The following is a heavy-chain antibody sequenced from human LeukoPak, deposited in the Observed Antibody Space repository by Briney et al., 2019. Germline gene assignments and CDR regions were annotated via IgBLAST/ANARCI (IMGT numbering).Heavy chain of an antibody. D-gene: IGHD6-13*01. Sequence: GGSLRLSCAASGFTFDDYAMHWVRQAPGKGLEWVSGISWNSGSIGYADSVKGRFTISRDNAKNSLYLQMNSLRAEDMALYYCAKGAYSSSWDYFDYWGQGTLVTVSS. V-gene: IGHV3-9*03. CDR3: AKGAYSSSWDYFDY. J-gene: IGHJ4*02. CDR2: ISWNSGSI. CDR1: GFTFDDYA.